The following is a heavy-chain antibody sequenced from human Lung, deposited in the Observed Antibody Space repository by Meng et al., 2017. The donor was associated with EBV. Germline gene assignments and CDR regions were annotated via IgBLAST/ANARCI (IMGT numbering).Heavy chain of an antibody. V-gene: IGHV7-4-1*02. CDR2: INTNTGKP. J-gene: IGHJ4*02. Sequence: VREFEVECKKHGASCRFACKATRYTFTTYGMNWGRQAPGQGLEWMGWINTNTGKPTYAQGLTGRFVFSLDTSVSTAYLQISSLKAEDTAVYYCARDSEAADYWGQGTLVTVSS. CDR1: RYTFTTYG. D-gene: IGHD6-25*01. CDR3: ARDSEAADY.